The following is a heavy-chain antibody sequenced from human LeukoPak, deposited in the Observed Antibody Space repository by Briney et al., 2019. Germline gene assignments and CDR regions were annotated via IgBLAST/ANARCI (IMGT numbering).Heavy chain of an antibody. Sequence: SETLSLTCTVSGGSISSGGYYWSWIRQHPGKGLAWIGYIYYSGSTYYNPSLKSRVTISVDTSKNQFSLKLSSVTAADTAVYYCASGYGGRRVFDYWGQGTLVTVSS. J-gene: IGHJ4*02. CDR3: ASGYGGRRVFDY. CDR2: IYYSGST. V-gene: IGHV4-31*03. CDR1: GGSISSGGYY. D-gene: IGHD4-23*01.